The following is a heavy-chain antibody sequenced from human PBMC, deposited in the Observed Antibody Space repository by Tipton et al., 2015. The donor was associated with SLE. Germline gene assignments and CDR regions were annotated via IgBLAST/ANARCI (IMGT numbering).Heavy chain of an antibody. CDR1: GYSISSDNY. CDR2: IFHSGSA. CDR3: ARGSDRSGYFGAFDI. D-gene: IGHD3-22*01. Sequence: GLVKPSETLSLTCSVPGYSISSDNYWGWNRQSPGKGLEWIGSIFHSGSAYYNPSLESRVTIFGDMSKNQFSLTLTSVTAADTAVYYCARGSDRSGYFGAFDIWGQGATVTVSS. V-gene: IGHV4-38-2*02. J-gene: IGHJ3*02.